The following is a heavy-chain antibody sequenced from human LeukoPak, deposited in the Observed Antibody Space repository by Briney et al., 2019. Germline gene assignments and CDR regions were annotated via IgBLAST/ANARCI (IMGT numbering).Heavy chain of an antibody. V-gene: IGHV3-7*01. J-gene: IGHJ4*02. CDR3: ATTGVFWDY. CDR1: GFTFSSNW. Sequence: PGGSLRLSCATSGFTFSSNWMSWVRHAPGRGLDWVANIKPDGSAEYYAASVKGRFTVSRDNAKNSLYLQMNSLRVEDTAVYYCATTGVFWDYWGQGTLVTVSS. D-gene: IGHD3-10*01. CDR2: IKPDGSAE.